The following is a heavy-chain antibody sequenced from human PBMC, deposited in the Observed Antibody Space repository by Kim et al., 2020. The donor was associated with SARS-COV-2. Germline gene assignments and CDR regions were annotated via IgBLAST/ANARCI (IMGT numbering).Heavy chain of an antibody. CDR2: IKQDGSEK. Sequence: GGSLRLSCAASAFTFSSYWMSWVRQAPGKGLEWVANIKQDGSEKYYVDSVKGRFTISRDNAKNSLYLQMNSLRDEDTAVYYCARDSIRVGATGGCDYWGQGTLVTVSS. J-gene: IGHJ4*02. V-gene: IGHV3-7*01. CDR3: ARDSIRVGATGGCDY. D-gene: IGHD1-26*01. CDR1: AFTFSSYW.